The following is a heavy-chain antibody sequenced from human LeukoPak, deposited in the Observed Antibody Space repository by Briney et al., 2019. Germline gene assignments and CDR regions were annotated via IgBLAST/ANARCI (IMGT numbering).Heavy chain of an antibody. J-gene: IGHJ4*02. CDR3: ASHDYGDYVVDY. V-gene: IGHV4-59*01. Sequence: PSETLSLTCTVSGGSISSYYWSWIRQPPGKGLEWIGYIYYSGSTNYNPSPKSRVTISVDTSKNQFSLKLSSVTAADTAVYYCASHDYGDYVVDYWGQGTLVTVSS. CDR1: GGSISSYY. D-gene: IGHD4-17*01. CDR2: IYYSGST.